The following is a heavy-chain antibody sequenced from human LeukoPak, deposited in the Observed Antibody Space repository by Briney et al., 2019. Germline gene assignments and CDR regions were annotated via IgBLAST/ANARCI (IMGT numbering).Heavy chain of an antibody. J-gene: IGHJ6*02. CDR2: INPNSGGT. D-gene: IGHD2-2*01. CDR3: ASASPSSKEGYYYYGMDV. V-gene: IGHV1-2*02. CDR1: GYTFTGYY. Sequence: GASVKVSCKASGYTFTGYYMHWVRQAPGQGPEWMGWINPNSGGTNYAQKFQGRVTMTRDTSISTAYMELSRLRSDDTAVYYCASASPSSKEGYYYYGMDVWGQGTTVTVSS.